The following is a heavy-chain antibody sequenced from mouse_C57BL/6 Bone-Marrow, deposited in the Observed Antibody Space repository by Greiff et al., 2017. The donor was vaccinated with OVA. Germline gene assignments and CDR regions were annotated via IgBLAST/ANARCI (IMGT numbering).Heavy chain of an antibody. CDR1: GYTFTDYE. D-gene: IGHD2-5*01. J-gene: IGHJ4*01. CDR3: TRGYSNYYAMDY. CDR2: IDPETGVT. Sequence: QVQLQQSGAELVRPGASVTLSCKASGYTFTDYEMHWVKQTPVHGLEWIGAIDPETGVTAYNQKFKGKAILNADKSSSKAYMELRSLTSEDSAFYYCTRGYSNYYAMDYWGQGTSVTVSS. V-gene: IGHV1-15*01.